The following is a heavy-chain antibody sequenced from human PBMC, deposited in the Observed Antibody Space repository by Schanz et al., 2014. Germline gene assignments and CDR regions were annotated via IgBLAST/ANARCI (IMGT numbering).Heavy chain of an antibody. V-gene: IGHV3-23*01. CDR1: GFTFTNYA. CDR3: AKSLESCPGGRCSRGYFDY. D-gene: IGHD2-8*02. Sequence: DVQLLESGGGLVQPGGSLRLSCAASGFTFTNYAMSWVRQAPGKGLEWVSLISDSGDIAYYADSVKGRFTISRDNFKGALYLQMSSLRAEDTAVYYCAKSLESCPGGRCSRGYFDYWGQGTLVTVSS. J-gene: IGHJ4*02. CDR2: ISDSGDIA.